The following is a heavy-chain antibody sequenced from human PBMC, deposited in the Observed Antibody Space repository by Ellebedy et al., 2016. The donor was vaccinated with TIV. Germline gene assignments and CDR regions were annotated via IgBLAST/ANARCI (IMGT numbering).Heavy chain of an antibody. D-gene: IGHD3-3*01. CDR2: INAGNGNT. J-gene: IGHJ6*02. Sequence: ASVKVSXXASGYTFTSYAMHWVRQAPGQRLEWMGWINAGNGNTKYSQKFQGRVTITRDTSASTAYMELSSLRSEDTAVYYCARDYDFWSGYYGYYYYGMDVWGQGTTVTVSS. CDR1: GYTFTSYA. V-gene: IGHV1-3*01. CDR3: ARDYDFWSGYYGYYYYGMDV.